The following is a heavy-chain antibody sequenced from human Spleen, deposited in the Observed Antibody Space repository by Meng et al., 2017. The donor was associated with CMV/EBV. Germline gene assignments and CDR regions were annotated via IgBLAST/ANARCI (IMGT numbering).Heavy chain of an antibody. CDR3: ARAPFYTTYYDFWSGYYSDYYYGMDV. V-gene: IGHV3-21*01. CDR1: GFTFSFYS. D-gene: IGHD3-3*01. Sequence: GESLKISCVASGFTFSFYSMNWVRQAPGKGLEWVSSVSSGSDYIYYADSLKGRFTVSRDNAKNSLYLQMNSLRAEDTAVYYCARAPFYTTYYDFWSGYYSDYYYGMDVWGQGTTVTVSS. CDR2: VSSGSDYI. J-gene: IGHJ6*02.